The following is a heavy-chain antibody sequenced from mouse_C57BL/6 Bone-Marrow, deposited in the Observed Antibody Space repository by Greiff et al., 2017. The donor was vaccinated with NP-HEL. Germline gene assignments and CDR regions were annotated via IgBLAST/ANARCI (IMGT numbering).Heavy chain of an antibody. Sequence: QVQLQQSGAELVRPGTSVKMSCKASGYTFTNYWIGWAKQRPGHGLEWIGDIYPGGGYTNYNEKFKGKATLTADKSSSTAYMQFSSLTSEDSAIYYCARAYGSSYRYFDVWGTGTTVTVSS. V-gene: IGHV1-63*01. CDR1: GYTFTNYW. D-gene: IGHD1-1*01. J-gene: IGHJ1*03. CDR2: IYPGGGYT. CDR3: ARAYGSSYRYFDV.